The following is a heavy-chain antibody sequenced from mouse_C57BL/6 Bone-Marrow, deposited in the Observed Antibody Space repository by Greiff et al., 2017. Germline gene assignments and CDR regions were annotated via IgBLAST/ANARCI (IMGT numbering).Heavy chain of an antibody. Sequence: VQLQQSGPELVKPGASVKISFKASGYAFSSSWMNWVQQRPGKGLEWIGRIYPGDGDTNYNGTFKGKATLTADKSSSSAYMQLSSLTSEYSAVYFCAKGWERAYWGQGTLVTVSA. CDR2: IYPGDGDT. V-gene: IGHV1-82*01. CDR1: GYAFSSSW. J-gene: IGHJ3*01. D-gene: IGHD4-1*01. CDR3: AKGWERAY.